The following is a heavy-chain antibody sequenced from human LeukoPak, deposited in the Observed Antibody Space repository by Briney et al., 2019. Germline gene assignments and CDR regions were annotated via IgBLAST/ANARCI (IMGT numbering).Heavy chain of an antibody. V-gene: IGHV4-59*01. Sequence: SETLSLTCTVSGGSISSYYWSWIRQPPEKGLEWIGYIYYCGSTNYNPSLKSRVTISVDTSKNQFSLKLSSVTVADTAVYYCARDRFGGYGAFDIWGQGTMVTVSS. CDR1: GGSISSYY. D-gene: IGHD3-22*01. CDR2: IYYCGST. CDR3: ARDRFGGYGAFDI. J-gene: IGHJ3*02.